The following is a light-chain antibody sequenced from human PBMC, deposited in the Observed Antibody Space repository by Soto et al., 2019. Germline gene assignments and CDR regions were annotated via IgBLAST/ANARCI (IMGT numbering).Light chain of an antibody. J-gene: IGKJ1*01. V-gene: IGKV3-15*01. Sequence: VVLTQSPVTLSVSPGEGATLSCRASQSVGSNLAWYQQTPGQAPRLLIYGASTRAAGIPVRFTGSGSGTEFLLTITSRQSEDFAVYYCQQYDKWPPCVTFAQGTRVDI. CDR1: QSVGSN. CDR2: GAS. CDR3: QQYDKWPPCVT.